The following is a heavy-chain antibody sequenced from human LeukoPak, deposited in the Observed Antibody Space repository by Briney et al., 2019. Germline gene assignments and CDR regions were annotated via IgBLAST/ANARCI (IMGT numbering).Heavy chain of an antibody. CDR1: GYYFTSYW. CDR2: IYPGDSDT. J-gene: IGHJ5*02. CDR3: ARLNYDILTGYYHWFDP. Sequence: GESLKISCKGSGYYFTSYWIGWVRQMPGKGLEWMGIIYPGDSDTRYSPSFQGQVTISADKSISTAYLQWSSLKASDTAMYYCARLNYDILTGYYHWFDPWGQGTLVTVSS. V-gene: IGHV5-51*01. D-gene: IGHD3-9*01.